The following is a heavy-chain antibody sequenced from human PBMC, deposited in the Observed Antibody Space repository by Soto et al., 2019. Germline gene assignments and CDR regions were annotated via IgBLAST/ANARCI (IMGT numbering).Heavy chain of an antibody. CDR1: GGSISSSSYY. CDR2: IYYSGST. D-gene: IGHD2-2*01. CDR3: AREYQLPVSYYYYYMDV. V-gene: IGHV4-39*01. J-gene: IGHJ6*03. Sequence: QLQLQESGPGLVKPSETLSLTCTVSGGSISSSSYYWGWIRQPPGKGLEWIGSIYYSGSTYYNPSLKSRVTISVDTSKNQFSLKLSSVTAADTAVYYCAREYQLPVSYYYYYMDVWGKGTTVTVSS.